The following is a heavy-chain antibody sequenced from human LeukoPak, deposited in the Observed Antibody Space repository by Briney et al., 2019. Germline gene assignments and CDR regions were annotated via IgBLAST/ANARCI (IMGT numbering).Heavy chain of an antibody. CDR3: AKEYGDYEVFDYYYYMDV. CDR2: ISGSGGST. CDR1: GFTFSSYA. Sequence: GGSPRLSCAASGFTFSSYAMSWVRRAPGKGLEWVSAISGSGGSTYYADSVKGRFTISRDNSKNTLYLQMNSLRAEDTAVYYCAKEYGDYEVFDYYYYMDVWGKGTTVTVSS. D-gene: IGHD4-17*01. V-gene: IGHV3-23*01. J-gene: IGHJ6*03.